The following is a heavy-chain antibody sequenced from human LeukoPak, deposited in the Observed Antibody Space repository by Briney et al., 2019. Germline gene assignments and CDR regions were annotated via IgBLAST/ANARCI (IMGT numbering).Heavy chain of an antibody. CDR3: ARDPWNDEFPFDY. V-gene: IGHV4-39*07. J-gene: IGHJ4*02. CDR2: IYYSGST. Sequence: SETLSLTCTVSGGSISSSSYYWGWIRQPPGKELEWIGSIYYSGSTYYNPSLKSRVTISVDTSKNQFSLKLSSVTAADTAVYYCARDPWNDEFPFDYWGQGTLVTVSS. CDR1: GGSISSSSYY. D-gene: IGHD1-1*01.